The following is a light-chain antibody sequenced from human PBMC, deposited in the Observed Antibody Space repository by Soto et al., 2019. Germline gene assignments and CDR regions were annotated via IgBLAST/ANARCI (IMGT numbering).Light chain of an antibody. J-gene: IGKJ1*01. Sequence: DIQMIPSASTLSGSVGGRGTIICRASQSITRRLAWHQKKPGKAPTLLIYDASSLESGVPSRFSGSGSGTEFTLTISNLQTDDFATYYCQQYNSYPGTFGQGTKVDIK. CDR2: DAS. V-gene: IGKV1-5*02. CDR1: QSITRR. CDR3: QQYNSYPGT.